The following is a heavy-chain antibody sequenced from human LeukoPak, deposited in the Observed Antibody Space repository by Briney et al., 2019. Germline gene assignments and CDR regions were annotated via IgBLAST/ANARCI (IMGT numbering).Heavy chain of an antibody. CDR2: ISGSGGST. CDR1: GFTFSSYA. D-gene: IGHD4-11*01. V-gene: IGHV3-23*01. Sequence: GGSLRLSCAASGFTFSSYAMSWVRQAPGKGLEWVSAISGSGGSTYYADSVKGRFTISRDNSKNTLYLQMNSLRAEDTAVYYCAKLPMVTTYYYYYYYMDVWGKGTTVTVSS. CDR3: AKLPMVTTYYYYYYYMDV. J-gene: IGHJ6*03.